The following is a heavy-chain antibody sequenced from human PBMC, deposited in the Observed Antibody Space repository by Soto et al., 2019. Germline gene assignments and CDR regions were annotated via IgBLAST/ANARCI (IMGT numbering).Heavy chain of an antibody. CDR2: IIPVFGTT. Sequence: QVQLVQSGAEVKKPGSSVTVACKASGGTFSSYFINWVRQAPGQGLEWVGGIIPVFGTTNYGEKFKGRVTITADESTSRAYMELSSLRSDDTAIYYCATDMPSVAAAYYYYGLDVWGQGTTVTVTS. CDR3: ATDMPSVAAAYYYYGLDV. J-gene: IGHJ6*02. V-gene: IGHV1-69*01. D-gene: IGHD2-2*01. CDR1: GGTFSSYF.